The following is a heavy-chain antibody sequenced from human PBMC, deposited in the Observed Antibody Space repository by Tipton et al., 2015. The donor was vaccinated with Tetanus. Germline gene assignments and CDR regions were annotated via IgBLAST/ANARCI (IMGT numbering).Heavy chain of an antibody. J-gene: IGHJ4*02. CDR2: IRDNGNR. Sequence: TLSLTCDVSGGSINSGGHFWTWIRQRTGKGLEWIGHIRDNGNRSANPSLSGRVTMSVDTRKNQFSLNLTSMSVADTATYYCARGTFHAFDCWGQGAQVTVSS. CDR3: ARGTFHAFDC. CDR1: GGSINSGGHF. D-gene: IGHD2/OR15-2a*01. V-gene: IGHV4-31*11.